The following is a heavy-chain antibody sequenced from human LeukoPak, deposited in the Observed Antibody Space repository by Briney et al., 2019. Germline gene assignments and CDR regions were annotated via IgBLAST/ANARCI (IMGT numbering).Heavy chain of an antibody. CDR1: GGSISSSNW. CDR3: AKIEDSGYDYRGWFDP. Sequence: SGTLSLTCAVSGGSISSSNWWSWVRQPPGKGLECIGSIYYSGNTNYNPSLKSRVTISLDTSKNQFSLKVTSVTAADTAVYYCAKIEDSGYDYRGWFDPWGQGTLVTVSS. CDR2: IYYSGNT. D-gene: IGHD5-12*01. V-gene: IGHV4-4*02. J-gene: IGHJ5*02.